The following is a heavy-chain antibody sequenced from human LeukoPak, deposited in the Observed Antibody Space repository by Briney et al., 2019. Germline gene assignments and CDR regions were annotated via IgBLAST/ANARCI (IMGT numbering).Heavy chain of an antibody. CDR2: INPNSGGT. V-gene: IGHV1-2*02. CDR1: GYTFTGYY. CDR3: ATDSVGATHFDY. D-gene: IGHD1-26*01. Sequence: ASVKVSCKTSGYTFTGYYMHWVRQAPRQGLEWMGWINPNSGGTNYAQEFQGRVTMTRDTSISTVYMELSSLRSEDTAVYYCATDSVGATHFDYWGQGTLVTVSS. J-gene: IGHJ4*02.